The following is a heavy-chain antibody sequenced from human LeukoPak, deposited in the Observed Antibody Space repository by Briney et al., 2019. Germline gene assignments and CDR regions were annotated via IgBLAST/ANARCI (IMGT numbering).Heavy chain of an antibody. J-gene: IGHJ4*02. CDR3: ARGIGSSWPIDY. V-gene: IGHV1-8*01. Sequence: ASVKVSCKASGYTFTSYDINWVRPATGQGLEWMGWMNPNSGNTRYAQKFQGRVTMTRNTSISTAYMELSSLRSEDTAVYYCARGIGSSWPIDYWGQGTLVTVSS. CDR2: MNPNSGNT. CDR1: GYTFTSYD. D-gene: IGHD6-13*01.